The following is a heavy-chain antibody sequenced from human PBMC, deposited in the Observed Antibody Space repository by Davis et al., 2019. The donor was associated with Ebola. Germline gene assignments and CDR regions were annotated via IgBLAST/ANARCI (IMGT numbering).Heavy chain of an antibody. V-gene: IGHV3-33*01. J-gene: IGHJ4*02. D-gene: IGHD2-2*01. CDR3: AREAIVVVPAGFDC. CDR2: IWYDGSNK. CDR1: GFTFSSYG. Sequence: GESLKISCSASGFTFSSYGMHWVRQAPGKGLQWVAVIWYDGSNKYYADSVKGRFTISRDNSKNTLYLQMNSLRAEDTAVYYCAREAIVVVPAGFDCWGQGTLVTVSS.